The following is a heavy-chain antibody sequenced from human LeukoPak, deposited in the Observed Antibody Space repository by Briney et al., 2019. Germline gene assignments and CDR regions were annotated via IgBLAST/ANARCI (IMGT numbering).Heavy chain of an antibody. J-gene: IGHJ4*02. CDR2: IYYSGST. Sequence: SETLSLTCTVSGGSISSSSYYWGWIRQPPGKGLEWIGSIYYSGSTYYNPSLKSRVTISVDTSKNQFSLKLSSVTAADTAVYYCARHLGAAAGPVDYWGQGTLVTVSS. CDR3: ARHLGAAAGPVDY. D-gene: IGHD6-13*01. V-gene: IGHV4-39*01. CDR1: GGSISSSSYY.